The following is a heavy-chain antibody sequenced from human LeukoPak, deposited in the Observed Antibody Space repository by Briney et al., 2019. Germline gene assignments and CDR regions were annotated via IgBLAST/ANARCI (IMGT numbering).Heavy chain of an antibody. CDR3: ARDDSPLGYYYGSGSYWADAFDI. J-gene: IGHJ3*02. Sequence: ASVKVSCKASGYTFTSYGISWVRQAPGQGLEWMGWISAYNGNTNYAQKLQGRVTMTTDTSTSTAYMELRSLRSDDTAVYYCARDDSPLGYYYGSGSYWADAFDIWGQGTMVTVSS. D-gene: IGHD3-10*01. CDR2: ISAYNGNT. CDR1: GYTFTSYG. V-gene: IGHV1-18*01.